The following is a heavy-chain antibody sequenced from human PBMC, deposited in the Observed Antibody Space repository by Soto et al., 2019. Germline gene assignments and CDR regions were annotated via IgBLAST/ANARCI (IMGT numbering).Heavy chain of an antibody. D-gene: IGHD2-15*01. CDR3: ARDTYCSGGNCYRAEYFQH. CDR1: GFTFSSYS. J-gene: IGHJ1*01. CDR2: ISGTSSTI. V-gene: IGHV3-48*01. Sequence: GGSLRLSCAASGFTFSSYSMNWVRQAPGKGLEWVSYISGTSSTIYYADSVKGRFTLSRDNAKNSLYLQMNSLRAEDTAVYFCARDTYCSGGNCYRAEYFQHWGQGTLVTVSS.